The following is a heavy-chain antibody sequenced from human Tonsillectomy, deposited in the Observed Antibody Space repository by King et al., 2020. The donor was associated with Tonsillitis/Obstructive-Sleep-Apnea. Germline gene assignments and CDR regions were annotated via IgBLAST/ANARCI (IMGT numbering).Heavy chain of an antibody. CDR3: ASRPAAAAAFDY. CDR1: GITVGGNY. D-gene: IGHD6-13*01. V-gene: IGHV3-66*01. Sequence: VQLVESGGGLVQPGGSLRLSCAASGITVGGNYMSWVRQAPGKGLEWVSVIHSGGNTYYADSVKGRFTISRDNSKNTLYLQMNSLRGEDTAVYYCASRPAAAAAFDYWGQGTLLTVS. CDR2: IHSGGNT. J-gene: IGHJ4*02.